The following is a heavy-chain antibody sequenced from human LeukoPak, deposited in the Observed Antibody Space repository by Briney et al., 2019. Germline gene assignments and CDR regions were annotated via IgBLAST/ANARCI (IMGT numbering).Heavy chain of an antibody. Sequence: PSQTLSLTCTVSGGSISSGGYYWSWIRQPPGKGLEWIGYIYHSGSTYYNPSLKSRVTISVDRSKNQFSLKLSSVTAADTAVYYRARIAAAGKIIDYWGQGTLVTVSS. CDR1: GGSISSGGYY. V-gene: IGHV4-30-2*01. J-gene: IGHJ4*02. CDR2: IYHSGST. D-gene: IGHD6-13*01. CDR3: ARIAAAGKIIDY.